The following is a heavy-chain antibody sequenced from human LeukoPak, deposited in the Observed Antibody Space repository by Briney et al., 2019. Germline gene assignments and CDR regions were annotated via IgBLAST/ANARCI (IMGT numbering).Heavy chain of an antibody. CDR3: ARDFDDFWSGYYDY. D-gene: IGHD3-3*01. J-gene: IGHJ4*02. Sequence: QPGGSLRLSCAASGFTVSSNYMSWVRQAPGKGLEWVSVIYSGGSTYYADSVKGRFTISRDNSKNTLHLQMNSLRAEDTAVYYCARDFDDFWSGYYDYWGQGTLVTVSS. V-gene: IGHV3-66*02. CDR1: GFTVSSNY. CDR2: IYSGGST.